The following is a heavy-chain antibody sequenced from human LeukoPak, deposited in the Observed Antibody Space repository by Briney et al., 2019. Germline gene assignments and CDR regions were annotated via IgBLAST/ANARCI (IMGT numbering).Heavy chain of an antibody. CDR2: ISYDGSNK. CDR1: RFSFTSYA. V-gene: IGHV3-30*03. J-gene: IGHJ6*02. Sequence: GGSLRLSCAASRFSFTSYAIHWVRQAPGKGLEWVAVISYDGSNKYYADSVKGRFTFSRDNSKNTLYLQMNSLRAEDTAVYYCARGPERTGVGTRYYYDMDVWGQGTTVTVSS. D-gene: IGHD2-8*01. CDR3: ARGPERTGVGTRYYYDMDV.